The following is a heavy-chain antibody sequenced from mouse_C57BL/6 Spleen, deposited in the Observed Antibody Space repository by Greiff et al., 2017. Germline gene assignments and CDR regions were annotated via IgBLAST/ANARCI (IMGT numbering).Heavy chain of an antibody. CDR3: ARQGSNYDAWFAY. CDR1: GYTFTSYW. V-gene: IGHV1-7*01. Sequence: QVQLKQSGAEQAKPGASVKLSCKASGYTFTSYWMHWVKQRPGQGLEWIGYINPSSGYTKYNQKFKDKATLTADKSSSTAYMQLSSLTYEDSAVYYCARQGSNYDAWFAYWGQGTLVTVSA. D-gene: IGHD2-5*01. J-gene: IGHJ3*01. CDR2: INPSSGYT.